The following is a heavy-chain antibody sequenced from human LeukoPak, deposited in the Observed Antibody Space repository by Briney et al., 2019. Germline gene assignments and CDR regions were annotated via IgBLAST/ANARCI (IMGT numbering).Heavy chain of an antibody. CDR3: ARYSSSWYGHYMDV. Sequence: SETLSLTCTVSGGSISSYYWSWIRQPAGKGLEWIGRIYTSGSTNYNPSLKSRVTILVDTSKNQFSLKLSSVTAADTAVYYRARYSSSWYGHYMDVWGKGTTVTISS. CDR1: GGSISSYY. V-gene: IGHV4-4*07. D-gene: IGHD6-13*01. CDR2: IYTSGST. J-gene: IGHJ6*03.